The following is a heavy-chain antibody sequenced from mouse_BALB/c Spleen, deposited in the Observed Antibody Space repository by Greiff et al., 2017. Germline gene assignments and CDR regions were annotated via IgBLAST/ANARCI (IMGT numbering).Heavy chain of an antibody. V-gene: IGHV1-87*01. CDR1: GYTFTSYW. CDR3: ARTGTYFDY. Sequence: QVQLQQSGAELARPGASVKLSCKASGYTFTSYWMQWVKQRPGQGLEWIGAIYPGDGDTRYTQKFKGKATLTADKSSSTAYMQLSSLASEDSAVYYCARTGTYFDYWGQGITLTVSS. J-gene: IGHJ2*01. CDR2: IYPGDGDT. D-gene: IGHD4-1*01.